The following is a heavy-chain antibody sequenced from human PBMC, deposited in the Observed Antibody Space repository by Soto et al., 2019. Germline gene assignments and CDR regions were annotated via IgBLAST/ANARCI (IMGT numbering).Heavy chain of an antibody. J-gene: IGHJ4*02. CDR1: GFTSSSYA. Sequence: PGVSLRLSCAASGFTSSSYAVSGVRQAPGKGLEWVSAISGSGGSTYYADSVKARFTISRDNSKNTLYLQMNSLTAEDTAVYYCAKDLPSIVVVPASLFDYWGQPTLVTVSS. CDR2: ISGSGGST. V-gene: IGHV3-23*01. D-gene: IGHD2-2*01. CDR3: AKDLPSIVVVPASLFDY.